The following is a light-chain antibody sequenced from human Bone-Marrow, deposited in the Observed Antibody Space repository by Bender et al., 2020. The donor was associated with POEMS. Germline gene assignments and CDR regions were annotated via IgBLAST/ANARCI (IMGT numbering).Light chain of an antibody. J-gene: IGLJ2*01. CDR3: AAWDDTLNGQVV. V-gene: IGLV1-44*01. Sequence: QSVLTQPPSASGTPGQRLTISCSGGSSNIGSNTVNWYQQLPGTAPKLLIYRDNQRPSGVPDRFSASKSGTSASLAISGLQSEDEADYYCAAWDDTLNGQVVFGGGTKLTVL. CDR2: RDN. CDR1: SSNIGSNT.